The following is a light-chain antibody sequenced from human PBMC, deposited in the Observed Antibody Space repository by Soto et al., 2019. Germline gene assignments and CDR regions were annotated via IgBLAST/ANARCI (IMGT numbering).Light chain of an antibody. CDR1: QTIGTW. CDR3: HLYNTYSPT. Sequence: DIQLTQSPSTLSASVGDRVIITCLASQTIGTWLAWYQERPGKATKLLIYKASTLERGVPSRFSGSGSGTEFTLSISNLQPEDFATYYCHLYNTYSPTLGQGTKLDI. CDR2: KAS. V-gene: IGKV1-5*03. J-gene: IGKJ2*01.